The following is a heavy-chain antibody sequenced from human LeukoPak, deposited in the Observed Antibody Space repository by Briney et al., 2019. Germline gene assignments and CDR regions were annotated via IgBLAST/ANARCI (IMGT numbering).Heavy chain of an antibody. CDR1: GFTFSSYE. Sequence: AGGSLRLSCAASGFTFSSYEMNWVRQAPGKGLEWVSYISSSGSTIYYADSVKGRFTISRDNAKNSLYLQMNSLRAEDTAVYYCVRDGDPNFGPDWFDPWGQGTLVTVSS. J-gene: IGHJ5*02. CDR2: ISSSGSTI. D-gene: IGHD3-10*01. CDR3: VRDGDPNFGPDWFDP. V-gene: IGHV3-48*03.